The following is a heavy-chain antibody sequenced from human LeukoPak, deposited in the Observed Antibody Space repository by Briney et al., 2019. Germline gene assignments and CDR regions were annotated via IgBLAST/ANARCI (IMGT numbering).Heavy chain of an antibody. CDR2: ISYDGSNK. CDR3: AKDYVGATSPDY. D-gene: IGHD1-26*01. V-gene: IGHV3-30*18. J-gene: IGHJ4*02. Sequence: PGGSPRLSCAASGFTFSSYGMHWVRQAPGKGLEWVAVISYDGSNKYYADSVKGRFTISRDNSKNTLYLQINSLSAKHTAVYYCAKDYVGATSPDYWGQGTLVTVSS. CDR1: GFTFSSYG.